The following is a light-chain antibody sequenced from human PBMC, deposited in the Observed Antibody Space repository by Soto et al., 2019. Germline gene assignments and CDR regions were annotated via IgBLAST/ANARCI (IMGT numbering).Light chain of an antibody. CDR1: QSINSY. CDR3: QQSYTTPYT. J-gene: IGKJ2*01. V-gene: IGKV1-39*01. CDR2: AAS. Sequence: DIQMTQSPSSLSASVGDRVTITCRASQSINSYLNWYQQKPGKAPELLIYAASTLQSGVPSRFSGMGSGTHFTLTISSLQPEDFSTYFCQQSYTTPYTFGQGTILEIK.